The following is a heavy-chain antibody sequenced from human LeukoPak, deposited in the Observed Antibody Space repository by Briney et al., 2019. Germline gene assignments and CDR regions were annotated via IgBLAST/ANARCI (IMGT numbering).Heavy chain of an antibody. Sequence: PSETLSLTCTVSGGSISSYYWSWIRQPPGKGLEWIGYIYYSGSTYYNPSLKSRVSISVDTSKNQFSLNLSSVTAADTAVYSCAREEIEIVGATPEHYYYYGMDVWGQGTTVTVSS. V-gene: IGHV4-59*12. J-gene: IGHJ6*02. CDR1: GGSISSYY. D-gene: IGHD1-26*01. CDR3: AREEIEIVGATPEHYYYYGMDV. CDR2: IYYSGST.